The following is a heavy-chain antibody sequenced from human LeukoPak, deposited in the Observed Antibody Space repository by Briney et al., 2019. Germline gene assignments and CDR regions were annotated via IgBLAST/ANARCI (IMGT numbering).Heavy chain of an antibody. D-gene: IGHD3-9*01. CDR3: ATKYDILTGYDDRIDY. Sequence: GASVKVSCKASGGTFSSYAISWVRQAPGQGLEWMGGIIPIFGTANYAQKFQGRVTITADESTSTAYMELSSLRSEDTAVYYCATKYDILTGYDDRIDYWGQGTLVTVSS. CDR2: IIPIFGTA. J-gene: IGHJ4*02. CDR1: GGTFSSYA. V-gene: IGHV1-69*13.